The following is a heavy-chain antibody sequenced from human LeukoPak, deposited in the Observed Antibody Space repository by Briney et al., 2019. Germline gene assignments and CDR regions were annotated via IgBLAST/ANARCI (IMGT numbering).Heavy chain of an antibody. D-gene: IGHD2-15*01. CDR3: ARIPGGYFDY. CDR2: ISAYNGNT. Sequence: ASVKVSCKASGYTFTTYGVSWVRQAPGQGLEWMGWISAYNGNTNYAQKLQGRVTMTTDTSTGTAYMELRSLRSDDTAVYYCARIPGGYFDYWGQGTLVTVSS. V-gene: IGHV1-18*01. CDR1: GYTFTTYG. J-gene: IGHJ4*02.